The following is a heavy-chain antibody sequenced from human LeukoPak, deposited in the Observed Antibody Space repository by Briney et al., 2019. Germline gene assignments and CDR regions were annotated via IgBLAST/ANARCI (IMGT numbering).Heavy chain of an antibody. CDR1: GGSFSGYY. D-gene: IGHD4-17*01. CDR2: INHSGST. CDR3: ARAPHLDYGDYEAAFDI. J-gene: IGHJ3*02. Sequence: PSETLSLTCAVYGGSFSGYYWSWIRQPPGKGLEWIGEINHSGSTNYNPSLKSRVTISVDTSKNQFSLKLSSVTAADTAVYYCARAPHLDYGDYEAAFDIWGQGTMVTVSP. V-gene: IGHV4-34*01.